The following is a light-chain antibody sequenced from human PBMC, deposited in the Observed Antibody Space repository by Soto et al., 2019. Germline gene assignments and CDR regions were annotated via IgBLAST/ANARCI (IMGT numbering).Light chain of an antibody. CDR1: QSISSY. J-gene: IGKJ1*01. Sequence: DIQMNQSPSSLSASVGDRVTITCRASQSISSYLNWYQQKPGKAPKLLIYAASSLQSGVPSRFSGSGSGTDFTLTISSLQPEDFATYYCQQYNSYSTFGQGTKVDIK. V-gene: IGKV1-39*01. CDR3: QQYNSYST. CDR2: AAS.